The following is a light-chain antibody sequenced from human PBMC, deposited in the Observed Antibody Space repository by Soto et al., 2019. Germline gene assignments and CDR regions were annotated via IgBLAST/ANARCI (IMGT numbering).Light chain of an antibody. V-gene: IGKV1-33*01. Sequence: DIHMTQSPSSLTASVGDRVTITCQTSQNISKFLIWYHQSPGKAPNLLISDASNLEAGVPSRFSGRGSGTHFTLTISSLQPEDIGRYYCHQYDDLPYTFGQGTRLQIK. CDR2: DAS. J-gene: IGKJ2*01. CDR1: QNISKF. CDR3: HQYDDLPYT.